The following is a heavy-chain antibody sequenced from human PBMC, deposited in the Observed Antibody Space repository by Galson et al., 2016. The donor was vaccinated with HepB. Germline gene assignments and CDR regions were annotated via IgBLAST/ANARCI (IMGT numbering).Heavy chain of an antibody. J-gene: IGHJ5*02. V-gene: IGHV4-39*02. CDR1: GGSIGTSDYY. CDR2: IFYSGRT. Sequence: LSLTCSVSGGSIGTSDYYWAWIRQSPGKGLESIGSIFYSGRTYYNPSLKSRVTIPIDTSNNHFSLKLTSVTAADTAVYYCARLILHYYDSSGFHPNWFDPWGQGSLVIVSA. CDR3: ARLILHYYDSSGFHPNWFDP. D-gene: IGHD3-22*01.